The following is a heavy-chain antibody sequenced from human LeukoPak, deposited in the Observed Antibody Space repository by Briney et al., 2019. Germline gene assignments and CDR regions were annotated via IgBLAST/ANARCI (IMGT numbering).Heavy chain of an antibody. D-gene: IGHD5-18*01. J-gene: IGHJ6*04. V-gene: IGHV4-34*01. CDR1: GGSISSYY. Sequence: PSETLSLTCTVSGGSISSYYWSWIRQPPGKGLEWVGEINHSGSTNYNPSLKSRVTISVDTSKNQFSLKLSSVTAADTAVYYCARPPNRLPQRGRMDVWGKGTTVTVSS. CDR2: INHSGST. CDR3: ARPPNRLPQRGRMDV.